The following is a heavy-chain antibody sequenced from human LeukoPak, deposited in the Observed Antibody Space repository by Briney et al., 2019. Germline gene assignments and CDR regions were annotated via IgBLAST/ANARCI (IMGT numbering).Heavy chain of an antibody. V-gene: IGHV4-31*03. CDR1: GDSITIGGYY. CDR3: ARGGVVVVPNDPYFHH. Sequence: SETLSLTCIVYGDSITIGGYYWTWIRQHPEKGLEWLGHIYYGGSTSYNPSLKSRLIISADASTNRFSMTLNSVTGADTAVYFCARGGVVVVPNDPYFHHWGQGTLVFVSS. CDR2: IYYGGST. J-gene: IGHJ1*01. D-gene: IGHD3-22*01.